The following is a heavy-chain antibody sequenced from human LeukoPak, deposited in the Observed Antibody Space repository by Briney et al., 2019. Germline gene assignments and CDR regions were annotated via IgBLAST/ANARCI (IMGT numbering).Heavy chain of an antibody. CDR3: ARTDYYGSGSYGGAFDY. Sequence: ASVKVSCKASGYTFTSYAMNWVRQAPGQGLEWMGWINPNSGGTNYAQKFQGRVTMTRDTSISTAYMELSRLRSDDTAVYYCARTDYYGSGSYGGAFDYWGQGTLVTVSS. CDR1: GYTFTSYA. CDR2: INPNSGGT. V-gene: IGHV1-2*02. D-gene: IGHD3-10*01. J-gene: IGHJ4*02.